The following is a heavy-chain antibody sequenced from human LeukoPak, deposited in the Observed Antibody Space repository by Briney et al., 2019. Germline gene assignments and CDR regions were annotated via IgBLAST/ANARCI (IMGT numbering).Heavy chain of an antibody. V-gene: IGHV1-24*01. CDR1: GYTLTELS. CDR2: FDPEDGET. J-gene: IGHJ4*02. D-gene: IGHD5-18*01. Sequence: ASVKVSCKVSGYTLTELSMHWVRQAPGKGLEWMGGFDPEDGETIYAQKFQGRVTMTEDTSTDTAYMELSSQRSEDTAVYYCATALGYSYGFDYWGQGTLVTVSS. CDR3: ATALGYSYGFDY.